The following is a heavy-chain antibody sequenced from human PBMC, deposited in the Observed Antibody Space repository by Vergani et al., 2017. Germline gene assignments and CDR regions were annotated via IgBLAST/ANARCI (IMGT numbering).Heavy chain of an antibody. CDR2: ISWNSGSI. V-gene: IGHV3-9*01. CDR1: GFTFDDYA. J-gene: IGHJ6*02. Sequence: EVQLVESGGGLVQPGRSLRLSCAASGFTFDDYAMHWVRQAPGKGLEWVSGISWNSGSIGYADSVKGRFTISRDNSKNTLYLQMNSLRGEDTAVYYCAKDRSTSRYGMDVWGQGTTVTVSS. D-gene: IGHD2/OR15-2a*01. CDR3: AKDRSTSRYGMDV.